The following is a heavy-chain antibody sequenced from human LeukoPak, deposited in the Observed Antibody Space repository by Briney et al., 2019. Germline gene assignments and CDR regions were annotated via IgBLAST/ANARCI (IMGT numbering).Heavy chain of an antibody. Sequence: SVKVSCKASGGTLTYDSVSWVRQAPGQGLEWMGGIIVISGSTTYAQKFKGRVTIRADEATSTVFMKLNSLTVEDTGVYYCARDRKDGSQLLYYFDPWGQGTLISVSS. CDR1: GGTLTYDS. CDR2: IIVISGST. J-gene: IGHJ4*02. CDR3: ARDRKDGSQLLYYFDP. D-gene: IGHD1-1*01. V-gene: IGHV1-69*13.